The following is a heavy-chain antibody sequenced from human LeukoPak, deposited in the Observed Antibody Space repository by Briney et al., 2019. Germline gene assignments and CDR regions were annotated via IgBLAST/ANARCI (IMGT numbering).Heavy chain of an antibody. V-gene: IGHV3-23*01. CDR2: ISGSGGST. J-gene: IGHJ4*02. D-gene: IGHD6-13*01. CDR3: AKAEYSSSWAFRTF. Sequence: GGSLRLSCAASGFSFSSYAMSWVRQPPGKGLEWVSAISGSGGSTYYADSVKGRFTISRDNSKNTLYLQMNSLRAEDTAVYYCAKAEYSSSWAFRTFWGQGTLVTVSS. CDR1: GFSFSSYA.